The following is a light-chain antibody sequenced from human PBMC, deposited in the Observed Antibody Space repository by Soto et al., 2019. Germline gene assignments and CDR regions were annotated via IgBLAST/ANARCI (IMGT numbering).Light chain of an antibody. CDR2: EGS. CDR1: SRDVGSYNL. Sequence: QSALTQPASVSGSPGQSITIPCTGTSRDVGSYNLVSWYQQHPGKAPKLMIYEGSKRPSGVSNRFSGSKSGNTASLTISGLQAEDEADYYCCSYAGSSTFYVFGTGTKLTVL. V-gene: IGLV2-23*01. J-gene: IGLJ1*01. CDR3: CSYAGSSTFYV.